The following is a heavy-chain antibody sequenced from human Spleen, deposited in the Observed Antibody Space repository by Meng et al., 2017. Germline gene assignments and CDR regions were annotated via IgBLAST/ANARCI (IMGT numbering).Heavy chain of an antibody. CDR2: INPNSGGT. CDR3: ARDPISYYYDSSGYDLLRWYFDL. CDR1: EYTFTAYC. J-gene: IGHJ2*01. V-gene: IGHV1-2*02. D-gene: IGHD3-22*01. Sequence: ASVKVSCKASEYTFTAYCMHWVRQAPGQGLEWMGWINPNSGGTNYAQKFQGRVTMTRDTSISTAYMELSRLRSDDTAVYYCARDPISYYYDSSGYDLLRWYFDLWGRGTLVTVSS.